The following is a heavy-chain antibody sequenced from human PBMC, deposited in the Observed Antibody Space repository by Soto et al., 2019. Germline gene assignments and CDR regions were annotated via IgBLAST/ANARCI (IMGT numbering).Heavy chain of an antibody. V-gene: IGHV3-73*01. J-gene: IGHJ4*02. CDR1: GFTFSGST. CDR2: IRSKANSYAT. Sequence: EVQLVESGGGLVQPGGSLKLSCAASGFTFSGSTMHWVRQASGKGLEWVGRIRSKANSYATAYAASVKGRFTISRDDSKNTAYLQMNSLKTEDTAVYYCTSTGTYSGGDYWGQGTLVTVSS. CDR3: TSTGTYSGGDY. D-gene: IGHD6-19*01.